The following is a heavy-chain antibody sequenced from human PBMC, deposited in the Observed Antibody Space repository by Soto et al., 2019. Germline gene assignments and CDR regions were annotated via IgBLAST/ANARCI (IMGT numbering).Heavy chain of an antibody. J-gene: IGHJ6*02. CDR1: GYTFTSYG. CDR3: ARVSGVPAAKGLYYYGMDV. V-gene: IGHV1-18*01. Sequence: ASVKVSCKASGYTFTSYGIRWVRQAPGQGLEWMGWISAYNGNTNYAQKLQGRVTMTTDTSTSTAYMELRSLRSDDTAVYYCARVSGVPAAKGLYYYGMDVWGQGTTVTVSS. D-gene: IGHD2-2*01. CDR2: ISAYNGNT.